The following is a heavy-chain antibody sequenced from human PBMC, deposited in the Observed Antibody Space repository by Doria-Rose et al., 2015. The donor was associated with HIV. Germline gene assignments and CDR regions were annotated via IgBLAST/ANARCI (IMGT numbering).Heavy chain of an antibody. CDR3: ARGTWGQLALFDY. Sequence: TLSLTCAVYGGSFSGYYWSWIRQPPGKGLEWIGEIDHSGSTKNNSSLKSRVTISVDTSKKQVSLKMNSVTAADTAVYYCARGTWGQLALFDYWGPGTLVTVSP. CDR2: IDHSGST. J-gene: IGHJ4*02. V-gene: IGHV4-34*01. CDR1: GGSFSGYY. D-gene: IGHD6-13*01.